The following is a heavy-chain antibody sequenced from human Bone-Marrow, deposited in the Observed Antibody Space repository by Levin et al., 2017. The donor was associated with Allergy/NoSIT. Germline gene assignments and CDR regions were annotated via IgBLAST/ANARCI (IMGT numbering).Heavy chain of an antibody. Sequence: SETLSLTCTVSGGSISSDNYYWTWIRQPPGKGLECIGYTYYNGSTYYNPSLKSRVTISVDTSKNQFSLKLDSVTAADTAVYYCARFRDGYNFGDYYSDAGGQGTLVIVSS. J-gene: IGHJ4*02. CDR1: GGSISSDNYY. CDR3: ARFRDGYNFGDYYSDA. V-gene: IGHV4-30-4*01. CDR2: TYYNGST. D-gene: IGHD5-24*01.